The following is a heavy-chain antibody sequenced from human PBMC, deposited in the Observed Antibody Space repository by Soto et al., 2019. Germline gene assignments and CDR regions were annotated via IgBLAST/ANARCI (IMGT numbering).Heavy chain of an antibody. CDR1: GFTFSSYG. J-gene: IGHJ4*02. CDR3: ARKPETGTTVPFDY. Sequence: QVQLVESGGGVVQPGRSLRLSCAASGFTFSSYGMHWVRQAPGKGLEWVAVISYDGTEKYHADSVKGRFTISRDNSKNTLYLQVNSLRAEDRAVYYCARKPETGTTVPFDYWGQGTLVTVSS. V-gene: IGHV3-30*03. CDR2: ISYDGTEK. D-gene: IGHD1-1*01.